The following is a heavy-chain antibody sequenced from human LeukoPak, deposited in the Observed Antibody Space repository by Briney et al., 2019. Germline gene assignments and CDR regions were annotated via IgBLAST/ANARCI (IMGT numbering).Heavy chain of an antibody. J-gene: IGHJ4*02. CDR2: LYSGGST. V-gene: IGHV3-53*01. CDR1: GFSVSSNY. CDR3: ARAPGHIVGATTHPPDY. D-gene: IGHD1-26*01. Sequence: GGSLRLSCAASGFSVSSNYMNWVRQAPGKGLEWVSVLYSGGSTYYADSVKGRFTFSRDNSKNTLYLQMNSLRAEDTAVYYCARAPGHIVGATTHPPDYWGQGTLVTVSS.